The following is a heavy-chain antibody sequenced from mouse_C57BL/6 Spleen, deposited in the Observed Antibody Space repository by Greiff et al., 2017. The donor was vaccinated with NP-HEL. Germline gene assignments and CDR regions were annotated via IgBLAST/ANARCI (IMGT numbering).Heavy chain of an antibody. V-gene: IGHV5-16*01. CDR2: INYDGSST. CDR1: GFTFSDYY. Sequence: EVKLMESEGGLVQPGSSMKLSCTASGFTFSDYYMAWVRQVPEKGLEWVANINYDGSSTYYLDSLKSRFIISRDNAKNILYLQMSRLKSEDTATYYGAREGRPYGYDAMDYWGQGTSVTVSS. D-gene: IGHD1-1*02. J-gene: IGHJ4*01. CDR3: AREGRPYGYDAMDY.